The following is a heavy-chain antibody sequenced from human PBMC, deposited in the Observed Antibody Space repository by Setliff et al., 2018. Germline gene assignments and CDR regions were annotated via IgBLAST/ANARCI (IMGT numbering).Heavy chain of an antibody. V-gene: IGHV4-31*03. CDR2: IYYSGST. CDR3: ARALILGWPRDYWYFDL. Sequence: PSETLSLTCTVSGGSIGSGGYYWSWIRQHPGKGLEWIGYIYYSGSTYYNPSLKSRVTISVDTSKNQFSLKLSSVTAADTAVYYCARALILGWPRDYWYFDLWGRGTLVTVSS. CDR1: GGSIGSGGYY. D-gene: IGHD7-27*01. J-gene: IGHJ2*01.